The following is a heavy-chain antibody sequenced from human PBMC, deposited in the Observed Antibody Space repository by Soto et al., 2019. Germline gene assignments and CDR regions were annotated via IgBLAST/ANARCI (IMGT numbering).Heavy chain of an antibody. CDR3: ASLDCSSTSCYRSWFDP. Sequence: ASVKVSCKASGYTFTSYAMNWVRQAPGQRFEWMGWINAGNGNTKYSQKFQGRVTITRDTSASTAYMELSSLRSEDTAVYYCASLDCSSTSCYRSWFDPWGQGTLVTVSS. D-gene: IGHD2-2*02. J-gene: IGHJ5*02. CDR1: GYTFTSYA. V-gene: IGHV1-3*01. CDR2: INAGNGNT.